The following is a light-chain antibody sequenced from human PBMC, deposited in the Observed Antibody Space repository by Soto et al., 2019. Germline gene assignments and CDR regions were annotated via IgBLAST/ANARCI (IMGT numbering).Light chain of an antibody. CDR1: RSVSSSY. CDR2: GAS. J-gene: IGKJ1*01. CDR3: HQYGSSPWT. Sequence: EIVLTQSPGTLSLSPGERATLSCRASRSVSSSYLAWYQQKPGQAPRLLIYGASSRATGIPYRFSGSGSGTDFTLTISRLEPEDFAVYFCHQYGSSPWTFGQGNKVQV. V-gene: IGKV3-20*01.